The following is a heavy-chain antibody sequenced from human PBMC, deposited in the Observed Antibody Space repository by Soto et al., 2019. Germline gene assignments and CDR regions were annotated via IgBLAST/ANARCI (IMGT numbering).Heavy chain of an antibody. V-gene: IGHV4-34*01. J-gene: IGHJ4*02. CDR1: GGSFSGYY. Sequence: SETLSLTCAVYGGSFSGYYWSWIRQPPGKGLEWIGEINHSGSTNYNPSLKSRVTISVDTSKNQFSLKLSSVTAADTAVYYCARKGSGQRGHGYWGQGTLVTVSS. CDR2: INHSGST. CDR3: ARKGSGQRGHGY. D-gene: IGHD3-3*01.